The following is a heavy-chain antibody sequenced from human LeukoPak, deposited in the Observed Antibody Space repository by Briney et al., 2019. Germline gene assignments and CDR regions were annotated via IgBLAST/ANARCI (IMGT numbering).Heavy chain of an antibody. CDR1: GGSISSYY. Sequence: SETLSLTCTVSGGSISSYYWSWIRQPPGKGLEWIGYFYYSGSTNYNPSLKSRVTISVDTSRNQFSLKLSSVTAADTAVYYCARVLLVGPHWFDPWGQGTLVTVSS. CDR3: ARVLLVGPHWFDP. CDR2: FYYSGST. J-gene: IGHJ5*02. D-gene: IGHD3-10*01. V-gene: IGHV4-59*01.